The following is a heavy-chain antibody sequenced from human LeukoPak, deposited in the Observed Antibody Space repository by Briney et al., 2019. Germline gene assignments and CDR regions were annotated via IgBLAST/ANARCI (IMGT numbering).Heavy chain of an antibody. Sequence: GGSLRLSCAASGFAFTTYWMTWVRQAPGKGLEWVANIKEDGSEEYYVDSAKGRFTISRDNAKNSLYLQIDSLRAEDTAVYYCAREATYGSGTYFGPDSWGQGTLVTVSS. J-gene: IGHJ5*01. CDR1: GFAFTTYW. D-gene: IGHD3-10*01. CDR3: AREATYGSGTYFGPDS. CDR2: IKEDGSEE. V-gene: IGHV3-7*04.